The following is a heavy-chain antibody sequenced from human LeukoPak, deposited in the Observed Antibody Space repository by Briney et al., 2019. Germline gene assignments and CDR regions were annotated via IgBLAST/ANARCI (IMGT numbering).Heavy chain of an antibody. V-gene: IGHV3-15*01. CDR1: GFTLRNAW. D-gene: IGHD1-14*01. CDR3: NTVTNPRGY. CDR2: IKGKADGGTT. Sequence: GGSLRLSCAASGFTLRNAWMNWVRQAPGKGLDWVGRIKGKADGGTTEYAPPVKGRFTISRDESKNTLFLQMNSLKSEDTGVYYCNTVTNPRGYWGQGTLVTVS. J-gene: IGHJ4*02.